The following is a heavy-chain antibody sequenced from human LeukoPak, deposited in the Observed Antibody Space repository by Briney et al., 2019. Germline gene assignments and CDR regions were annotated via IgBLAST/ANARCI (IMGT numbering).Heavy chain of an antibody. CDR3: ARDLGVVATIMNWFDP. J-gene: IGHJ5*02. Sequence: EASVKVSCKASGGTFSSYAISWVRQAPGQGLEWMGRIIPIPGIANYAQKFQGRVTITADKSTSTAYMELSSLRSEDTAVYYCARDLGVVATIMNWFDPWGQGTLVTVSS. CDR2: IIPIPGIA. D-gene: IGHD5-12*01. V-gene: IGHV1-69*04. CDR1: GGTFSSYA.